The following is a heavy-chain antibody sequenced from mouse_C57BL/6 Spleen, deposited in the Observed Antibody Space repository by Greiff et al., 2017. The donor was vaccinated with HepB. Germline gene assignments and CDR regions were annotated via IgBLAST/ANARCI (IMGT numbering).Heavy chain of an antibody. J-gene: IGHJ3*01. CDR2: IDPYDSET. Sequence: QVQLQQSGAELVRPGSSVKLSCKASGYTFTSYWMHWVKQRPIQGLEWIGNIDPYDSETHYNQKFKDKANLTVDKSSSTAYMQLSSLTSEDSAVYYCATYDDDSWFAYWGQGTLVTVS. D-gene: IGHD2-4*01. CDR1: GYTFTSYW. V-gene: IGHV1-52*01. CDR3: ATYDDDSWFAY.